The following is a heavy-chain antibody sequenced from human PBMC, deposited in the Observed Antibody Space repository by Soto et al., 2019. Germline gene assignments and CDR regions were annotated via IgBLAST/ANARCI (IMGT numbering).Heavy chain of an antibody. J-gene: IGHJ4*02. Sequence: SETLSLTCTVSGGSISSNYWTWIRQPPGKGLEWIGYVYNSGSTNYNPSLKSRVTISEDTSKSQFSLKVNSMTAADTAVYYCARYRREAVAGYTLDNWGRGILVTVSS. V-gene: IGHV4-59*01. CDR1: GGSISSNY. CDR3: ARYRREAVAGYTLDN. D-gene: IGHD6-13*01. CDR2: VYNSGST.